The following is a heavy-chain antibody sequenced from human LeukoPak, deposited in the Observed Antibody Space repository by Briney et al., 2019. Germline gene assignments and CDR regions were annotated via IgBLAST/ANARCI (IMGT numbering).Heavy chain of an antibody. Sequence: ASVKVSCKASGGTFSSYTISWVRQAPGQGLEWMGRIIPILGIANYAQKFQGRVTITADKSTSTAYMELSSLRSEDTAVYYGARDGCSSTSCYDYYYMDVWGKGTTVTVSS. CDR2: IIPILGIA. J-gene: IGHJ6*03. D-gene: IGHD2-2*01. CDR1: GGTFSSYT. CDR3: ARDGCSSTSCYDYYYMDV. V-gene: IGHV1-69*04.